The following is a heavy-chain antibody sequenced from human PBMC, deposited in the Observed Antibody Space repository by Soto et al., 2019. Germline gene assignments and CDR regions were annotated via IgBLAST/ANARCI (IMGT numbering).Heavy chain of an antibody. D-gene: IGHD5-18*01. J-gene: IGHJ6*02. Sequence: SETLSLTCTVSGGSISSGGYYWSWIRQHPGKGLEWIGYIYYSGSTYYNPSLKSRVTISVNTSKNQLSLKLSSVTAADTAVYYFARDYAYSYGPTYYYGMDVWGQGTTVTVSS. CDR3: ARDYAYSYGPTYYYGMDV. CDR2: IYYSGST. CDR1: GGSISSGGYY. V-gene: IGHV4-31*03.